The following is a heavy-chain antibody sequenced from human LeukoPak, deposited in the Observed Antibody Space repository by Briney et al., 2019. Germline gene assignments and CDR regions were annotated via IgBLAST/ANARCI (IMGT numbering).Heavy chain of an antibody. V-gene: IGHV3-23*01. CDR2: ISGSGGST. CDR3: AKDPNEYSSSWGAFDI. Sequence: GGSLRLSCAASGFTFSSYAMSWVRQAPGKGLEWVSAISGSGGSTYYAGSVKGRFTISRDKSKNTLYLQMNSLRAEDTAVYYCAKDPNEYSSSWGAFDIWGQGTMVTVSS. D-gene: IGHD6-6*01. J-gene: IGHJ3*02. CDR1: GFTFSSYA.